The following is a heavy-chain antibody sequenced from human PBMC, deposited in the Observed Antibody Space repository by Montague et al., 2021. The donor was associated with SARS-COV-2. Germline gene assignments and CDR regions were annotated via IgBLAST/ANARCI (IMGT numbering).Heavy chain of an antibody. CDR3: ARNPHRMYFYGSGIYLLNHSFDY. Sequence: SLRLSCAASGFTLYAYWMNWVRQAPGKGLEWVANINYDGSETYYVGSVKGRFTISRDNANNALHLQMNNLRAADTAVYFCARNPHRMYFYGSGIYLLNHSFDYWGPGTLVTVSS. J-gene: IGHJ4*02. V-gene: IGHV3-7*01. CDR2: INYDGSET. CDR1: GFTLYAYW. D-gene: IGHD3-10*01.